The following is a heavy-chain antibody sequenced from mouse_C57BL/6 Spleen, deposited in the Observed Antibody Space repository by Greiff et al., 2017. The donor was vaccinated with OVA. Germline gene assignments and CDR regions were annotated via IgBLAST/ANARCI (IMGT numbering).Heavy chain of an antibody. D-gene: IGHD1-1*01. J-gene: IGHJ4*01. CDR1: GYTFTSYW. CDR3: ATTVVHAMDY. Sequence: VQLQQSGAELVRPGSSVKLSCKASGYTFTSYWMDWVKQRPGQGLEWIGNIYPSDSETHYNQKFKDKATLTVDKSSSTAYMQLSSLTSEDSAVYYCATTVVHAMDYWGQGTSVTVSS. CDR2: IYPSDSET. V-gene: IGHV1-61*01.